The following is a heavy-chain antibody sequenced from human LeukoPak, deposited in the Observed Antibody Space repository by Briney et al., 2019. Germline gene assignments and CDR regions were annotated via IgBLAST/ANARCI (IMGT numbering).Heavy chain of an antibody. CDR2: IAYVVTT. D-gene: IGHD5-18*01. CDR1: GFTLGSHD. Sequence: GGSLRLSCTASGFTLGSHDMHWVRQTTGEGLEWVAAIAYVVTTFYAGSAKGRFTVSREDAKNSLYLQMNSLRAGDTAVYYCVREARGYHYTYFDYWGQGTLDAVSS. V-gene: IGHV3-13*01. J-gene: IGHJ4*02. CDR3: VREARGYHYTYFDY.